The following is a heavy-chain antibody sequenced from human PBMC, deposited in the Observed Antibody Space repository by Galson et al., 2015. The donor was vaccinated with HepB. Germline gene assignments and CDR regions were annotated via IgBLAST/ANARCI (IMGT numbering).Heavy chain of an antibody. V-gene: IGHV6-1*01. D-gene: IGHD6-19*01. CDR3: VRADAQSGYSSGWYVGPFDY. CDR2: TYYRSKWYN. J-gene: IGHJ4*02. Sequence: CAISGDSVSSNSAAWNWIRQSPSRGLEWLGRTYYRSKWYNDYEVSVNSRITINSDTSKNQFSLLLKSVTPEDAAVYYCVRADAQSGYSSGWYVGPFDYWDQGTLVTVSS. CDR1: GDSVSSNSAA.